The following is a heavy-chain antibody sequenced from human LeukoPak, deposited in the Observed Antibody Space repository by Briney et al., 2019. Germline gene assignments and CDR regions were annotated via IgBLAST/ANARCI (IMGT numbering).Heavy chain of an antibody. CDR1: GYTFTSYA. J-gene: IGHJ5*02. CDR3: ARGSNWNDEGGWFDP. CDR2: INAGNGNT. D-gene: IGHD1-1*01. V-gene: IGHV1-3*01. Sequence: ASVKVSCKASGYTFTSYAMHWVRQAPGQRLEWMGWINAGNGNTKYSQKFQGRVTITRDTSASTAYMELSSLRSEDTAVYYCARGSNWNDEGGWFDPWGQGTLVTVPS.